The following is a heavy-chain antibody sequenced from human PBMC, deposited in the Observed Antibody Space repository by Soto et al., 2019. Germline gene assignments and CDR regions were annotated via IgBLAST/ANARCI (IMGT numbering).Heavy chain of an antibody. CDR2: ISYDGNNQ. J-gene: IGHJ4*02. CDR3: AKDQASGQGSFDS. Sequence: GGSLKLSSASSGFTFNIYGMHWVRQAADKGLEWVALISYDGNNQYYADSVKGRFTISRDNSKNTLFLQMNSLRADGTAVYYCAKDQASGQGSFDSWGQGTLVTVSS. CDR1: GFTFNIYG. V-gene: IGHV3-30*18.